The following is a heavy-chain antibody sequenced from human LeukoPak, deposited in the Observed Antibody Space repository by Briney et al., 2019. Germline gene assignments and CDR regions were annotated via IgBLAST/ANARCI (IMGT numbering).Heavy chain of an antibody. CDR2: IYYSGST. CDR3: ARQAPGYSYGYVY. D-gene: IGHD5-18*01. J-gene: IGHJ4*02. Sequence: SETLSLTCTVSGGSISSSSYYWGWIRQPPGKGLEWIGSIYYSGSTYYNPSLKSRVTISVGTSKDQFSLKLSSVTAADTAVYYCARQAPGYSYGYVYWGQGTLVTVPS. CDR1: GGSISSSSYY. V-gene: IGHV4-39*01.